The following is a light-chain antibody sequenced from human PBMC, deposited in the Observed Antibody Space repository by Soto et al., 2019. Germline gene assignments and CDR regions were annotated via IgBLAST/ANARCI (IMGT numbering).Light chain of an antibody. J-gene: IGLJ1*01. V-gene: IGLV2-14*01. CDR2: EVS. Sequence: QSALTQPASVSGSPGQSITISCTGTSSDVGGYNYVSWYQQHPGKAPKLIIYEVSNRPSGVSNRFSGSKSGNTASLTISGLQAEDEADYYCSSFTSSTLYVFGTGTQLTVL. CDR1: SSDVGGYNY. CDR3: SSFTSSTLYV.